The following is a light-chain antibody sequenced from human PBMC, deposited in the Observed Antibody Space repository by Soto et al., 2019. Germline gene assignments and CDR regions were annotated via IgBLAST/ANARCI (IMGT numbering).Light chain of an antibody. V-gene: IGKV3-20*01. CDR3: QPYGISPFT. CDR1: QFVSSTY. J-gene: IGKJ4*01. CDR2: GAY. Sequence: EVVLTQSPGALSLSPGARSTRSSMASQFVSSTYLAWYQQRPGQAPRLLIYGAYSRATGITDRFSGGGSETDFTLTVSRLESEDSAVYYCQPYGISPFTFGEGTKVEIK.